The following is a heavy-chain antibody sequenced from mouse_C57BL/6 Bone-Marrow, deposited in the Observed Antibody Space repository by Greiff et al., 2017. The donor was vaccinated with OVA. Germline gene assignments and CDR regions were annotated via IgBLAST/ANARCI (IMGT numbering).Heavy chain of an antibody. CDR2: IDPETGGT. D-gene: IGHD2-5*01. CDR1: GYTFTDYE. CDR3: TRGYSNYYAMDD. V-gene: IGHV1-15*01. J-gene: IGHJ4*01. Sequence: VKLVESGAELVRPGASVTLSCKASGYTFTDYEMHWVKQTPVPGLEWIGAIDPETGGTAYNQKFKGKAILTADKSSSTAYMELRSLTAEDSAVYYCTRGYSNYYAMDDWGQGTSVTVSS.